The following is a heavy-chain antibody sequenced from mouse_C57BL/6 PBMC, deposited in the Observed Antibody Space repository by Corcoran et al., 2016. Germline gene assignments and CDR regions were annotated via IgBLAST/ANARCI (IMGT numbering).Heavy chain of an antibody. V-gene: IGHV9-3*01. J-gene: IGHJ4*01. Sequence: QIQLVQSGPELKKPGETVKISCKASGYTFTTYGMSWVKQAPGKGLKWMGWINTYSGVPTYADDFKGRFAFSLETSASTAYLQINNLKNEDTATYFCARETYYSNNAMDYWGQGTSVTVSS. CDR3: ARETYYSNNAMDY. CDR1: GYTFTTYG. D-gene: IGHD2-5*01. CDR2: INTYSGVP.